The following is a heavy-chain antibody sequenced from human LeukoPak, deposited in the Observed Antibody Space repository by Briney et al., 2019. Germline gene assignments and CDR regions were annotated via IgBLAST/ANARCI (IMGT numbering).Heavy chain of an antibody. Sequence: ASVTVSCKASGYTFTSYGISWVRQAPGQGLGWMGWISAYNGNTNYAQKLQGRVTMTTDTSTSTAYMEPRNMRSDDAAVYQCARDYSTEEGDYWGQGTLVTVSS. J-gene: IGHJ4*02. CDR2: ISAYNGNT. CDR3: ARDYSTEEGDY. V-gene: IGHV1-18*01. D-gene: IGHD2-8*02. CDR1: GYTFTSYG.